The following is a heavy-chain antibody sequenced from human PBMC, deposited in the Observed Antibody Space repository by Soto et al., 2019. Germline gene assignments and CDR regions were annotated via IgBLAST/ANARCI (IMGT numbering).Heavy chain of an antibody. Sequence: ASVKVSCKVSGYTLTELSMHWVRQAPGKGLEWMGGFDPEDGETIYAQKFQGRVTMTEDTSTDTAYMELSSLRSEDTAVYYCATGPRGCGGGDCYYDYWGQGTLVTVS. CDR1: GYTLTELS. V-gene: IGHV1-24*01. J-gene: IGHJ4*02. D-gene: IGHD2-21*02. CDR2: FDPEDGET. CDR3: ATGPRGCGGGDCYYDY.